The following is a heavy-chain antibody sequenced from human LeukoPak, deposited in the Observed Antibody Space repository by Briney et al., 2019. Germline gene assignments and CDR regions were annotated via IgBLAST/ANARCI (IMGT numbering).Heavy chain of an antibody. J-gene: IGHJ4*02. CDR3: AKVGGSQGVFDY. D-gene: IGHD3-16*01. CDR1: GFTFSSYG. V-gene: IGHV3-30*18. Sequence: QSGGSLRLSCAASGFTFSSYGMHGVRQAPGKGLEWVAVISYDGSNKYYADSVKGRFTISRDNSKNTLYLQMNSLRAEDTAVYYCAKVGGSQGVFDYWGQGTLVTVSS. CDR2: ISYDGSNK.